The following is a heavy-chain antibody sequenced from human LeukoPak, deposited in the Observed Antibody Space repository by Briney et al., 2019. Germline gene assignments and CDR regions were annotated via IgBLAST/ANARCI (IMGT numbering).Heavy chain of an antibody. CDR1: GLTFSSYA. J-gene: IGHJ4*02. Sequence: GGSLRLSCAASGLTFSSYAMSWVRQAPGKGLEWVSYISSSGTTIYYADSVKGRFTISRDNAKNSLYLQMNSLRAEDTAVYFCARWDSSGCLDYWGQGTLVTVSS. CDR2: ISSSGTTI. V-gene: IGHV3-48*04. D-gene: IGHD3-22*01. CDR3: ARWDSSGCLDY.